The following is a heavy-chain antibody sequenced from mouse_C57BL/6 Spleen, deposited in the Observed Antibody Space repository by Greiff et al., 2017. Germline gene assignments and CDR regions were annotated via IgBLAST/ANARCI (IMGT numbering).Heavy chain of an antibody. J-gene: IGHJ2*01. V-gene: IGHV1-26*01. D-gene: IGHD2-2*01. CDR3: ARAPLYGYDGGDY. CDR1: GYTFTDYY. Sequence: EVQLQQSGPELVKPGASVKISCKASGYTFTDYYMNWVKQSHGKSLEWIGDINPNNGGTSYNQKFKGKATLTVDKSSSTAYMELRSLTSEDSADYYCARAPLYGYDGGDYWGQGTTLTVSS. CDR2: INPNNGGT.